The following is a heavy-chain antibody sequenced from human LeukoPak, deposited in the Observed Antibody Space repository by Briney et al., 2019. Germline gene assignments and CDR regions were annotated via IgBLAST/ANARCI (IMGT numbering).Heavy chain of an antibody. CDR2: IYYSGST. D-gene: IGHD1-26*01. CDR3: ARITVRYSGSYYLPYYFDY. Sequence: PSETLSLTCTVSGGSISSSSYYRGWIRQPPGKWLEWIGSIYYSGSTYYNPSLKSRVTISVDTSKNQFSLKLSSVTAADTAVYYCARITVRYSGSYYLPYYFDYWGQGTLVTVSS. CDR1: GGSISSSSYY. J-gene: IGHJ4*02. V-gene: IGHV4-39*01.